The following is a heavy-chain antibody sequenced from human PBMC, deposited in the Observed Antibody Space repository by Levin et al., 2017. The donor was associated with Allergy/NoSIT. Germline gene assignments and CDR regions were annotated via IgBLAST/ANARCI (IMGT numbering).Heavy chain of an antibody. Sequence: GESLKISCAASGFTFSSYAMSWVRQAPGKGLEWVSAISGSGGSTYYADSVKGRFTISRDNSKNTLYLQMNSLRAEDTAVYYCAKGAVGGDYHRFDYWGQGTLVTVSS. CDR1: GFTFSSYA. J-gene: IGHJ4*02. CDR2: ISGSGGST. V-gene: IGHV3-23*01. CDR3: AKGAVGGDYHRFDY. D-gene: IGHD4-17*01.